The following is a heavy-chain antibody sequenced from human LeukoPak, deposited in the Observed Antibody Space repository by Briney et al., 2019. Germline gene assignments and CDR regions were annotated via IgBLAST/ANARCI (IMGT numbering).Heavy chain of an antibody. D-gene: IGHD3-10*01. CDR3: AKDYGSGSSNYYYYMDV. V-gene: IGHV3-9*01. J-gene: IGHJ6*03. CDR1: GFTFDDYA. Sequence: PGGSLRLSCAASGFTFDDYAMHWVRQAPGKGLEWVSGISWNSGSIGYADSVKGRFTISRDNAKNSLYLQMNSLRAEDTALYYCAKDYGSGSSNYYYYMDVWGKGTTVTISS. CDR2: ISWNSGSI.